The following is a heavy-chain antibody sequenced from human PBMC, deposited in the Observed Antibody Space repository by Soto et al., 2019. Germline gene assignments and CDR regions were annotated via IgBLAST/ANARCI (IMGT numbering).Heavy chain of an antibody. CDR3: AREGIVVVPAAMYYYYGMDV. CDR2: TYYRSKWYN. Sequence: PSQTLSLTCVISGDSVSSNSAAWNWIRQSPSRGLEWLGRTYYRSKWYNNYAVSVKSRITINPDTSKNQFSLQLNSVTPEDTAVYYCAREGIVVVPAAMYYYYGMDVWGQGTTVTVSS. D-gene: IGHD2-2*01. V-gene: IGHV6-1*01. J-gene: IGHJ6*02. CDR1: GDSVSSNSAA.